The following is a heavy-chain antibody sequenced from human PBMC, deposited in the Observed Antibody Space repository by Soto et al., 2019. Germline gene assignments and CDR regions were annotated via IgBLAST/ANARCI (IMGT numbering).Heavy chain of an antibody. CDR1: GFTFSSYA. J-gene: IGHJ4*02. Sequence: PGVSLRLSCAASGFTFSSYAMSWVRQAPGKGLEWVSAISGSGGSTYYADSVKGRFTISRDNSKNTLYLQMNTLRAEDTAVYSCAKGRIHLWFHFDYWGQGTLVTGS. V-gene: IGHV3-23*01. CDR2: ISGSGGST. D-gene: IGHD5-18*01. CDR3: AKGRIHLWFHFDY.